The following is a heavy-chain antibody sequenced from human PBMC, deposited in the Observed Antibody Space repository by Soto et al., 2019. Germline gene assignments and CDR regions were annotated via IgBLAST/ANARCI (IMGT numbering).Heavy chain of an antibody. D-gene: IGHD4-4*01. Sequence: PSETLSLTCSVSGDSISIHYWSWILQPPGKGLEWIGYISYSGSTNYNPSLKSRVTIFVHTSENQFSLKLSSVTAADTAVYYCAREMTTVTSLDYWGQGTLVTVSS. J-gene: IGHJ4*02. CDR2: ISYSGST. CDR3: AREMTTVTSLDY. V-gene: IGHV4-59*11. CDR1: GDSISIHY.